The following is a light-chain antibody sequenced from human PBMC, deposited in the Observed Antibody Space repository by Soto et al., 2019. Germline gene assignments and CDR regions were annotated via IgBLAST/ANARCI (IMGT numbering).Light chain of an antibody. V-gene: IGLV2-14*01. J-gene: IGLJ3*02. CDR1: SSDVGGYNY. CDR3: SSYTSSSTV. Sequence: QSVLTQPASVSGSPGQSITISCTGTSSDVGGYNYVSWYQQHPGKAPKLMIYEVSNRPSGVSNRFSGCKSGNTASLTISGLQAEDEADYYCSSYTSSSTVFGGGTKLTVL. CDR2: EVS.